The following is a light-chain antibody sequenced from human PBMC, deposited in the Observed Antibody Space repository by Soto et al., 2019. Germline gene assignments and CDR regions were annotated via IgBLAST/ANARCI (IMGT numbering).Light chain of an antibody. CDR1: SSNIGSNT. CDR3: AAWDDSLNGYV. V-gene: IGLV1-44*01. CDR2: GNN. Sequence: QSVLTQPPSASGTPGQRVTISCSGSSSNIGSNTVNWYQQLPGTAPKLLIYGNNQRPSGVPDRFSGSKSDTSASLASSGLHSEDEADYYCAAWDDSLNGYVFGTGTKLTVL. J-gene: IGLJ1*01.